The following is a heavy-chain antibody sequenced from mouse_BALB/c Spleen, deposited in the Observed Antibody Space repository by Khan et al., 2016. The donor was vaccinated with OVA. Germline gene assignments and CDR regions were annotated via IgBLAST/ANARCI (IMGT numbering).Heavy chain of an antibody. D-gene: IGHD2-1*01. Sequence: EVQLQESGPDLVKPSQSLSLTRTFTGYSISSGYSWHWIRLFPGHKLEWMVYLYHSGSIHYNPSRKSRFFNTRGTPKNLLFLQLNSVITEDTTTCYGARVGNYSNYWGRGTSVTVSS. CDR1: GYSISSGYS. CDR3: ARVGNYSNY. V-gene: IGHV3-1*02. J-gene: IGHJ4*01. CDR2: LYHSGSI.